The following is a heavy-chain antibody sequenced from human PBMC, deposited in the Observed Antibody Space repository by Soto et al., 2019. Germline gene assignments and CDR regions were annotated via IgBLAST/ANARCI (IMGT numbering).Heavy chain of an antibody. V-gene: IGHV1-3*01. J-gene: IGHJ6*02. Sequence: RASVKVSCKASGYTFTSYAMHWVRQAPGQRLEWMGWINAGNGNTKYSQKFQGRVTITRDTSASTAYMELSSLRSEDTAVYYCARDVSAHIAASGMDVWGQGTTVTVSS. D-gene: IGHD6-13*01. CDR2: INAGNGNT. CDR1: GYTFTSYA. CDR3: ARDVSAHIAASGMDV.